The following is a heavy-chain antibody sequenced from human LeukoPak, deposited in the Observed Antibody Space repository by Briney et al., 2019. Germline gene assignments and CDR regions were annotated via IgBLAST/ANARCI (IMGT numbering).Heavy chain of an antibody. D-gene: IGHD1-1*01. CDR2: ISGYNGNT. CDR1: GYTFISYG. Sequence: ASVKVSCKTSGYTFISYGISWVRQAPGQGLEWMGWISGYNGNTNYAQKLQGRVTMTTDTSTSTAYMELRSLRSDDTAVYYCARAWRTTVNYFDYWGQGTLVTVSS. J-gene: IGHJ4*02. V-gene: IGHV1-18*01. CDR3: ARAWRTTVNYFDY.